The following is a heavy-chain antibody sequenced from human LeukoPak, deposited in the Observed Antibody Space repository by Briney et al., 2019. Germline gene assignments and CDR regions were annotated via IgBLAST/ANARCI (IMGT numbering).Heavy chain of an antibody. J-gene: IGHJ6*02. CDR2: IIPILGIA. V-gene: IGHV1-69*04. Sequence: ASVTVSCKASGGTFSSYAISWVRQAPGQGLEWMGRIIPILGIANYAQKFQGRVTITADKSTSTAYMELSSLRSEDTAVYYCAFFEYQLPVDYYYYYGIDVWGQGTTVTVSS. D-gene: IGHD2-2*01. CDR3: AFFEYQLPVDYYYYYGIDV. CDR1: GGTFSSYA.